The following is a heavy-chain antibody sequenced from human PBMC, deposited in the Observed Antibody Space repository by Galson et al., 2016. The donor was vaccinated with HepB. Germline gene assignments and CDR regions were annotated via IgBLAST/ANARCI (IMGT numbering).Heavy chain of an antibody. CDR1: GYSFTSDW. D-gene: IGHD3-22*01. CDR3: ARLADWLGSHYFNH. V-gene: IGHV5-51*01. J-gene: IGHJ4*02. Sequence: QSGAEVKKPGESLKISCKGSGYSFTSDWLGWVRQMPGKGLEWMGIIYPGDSDTRYSPSFQGHVTISADKSISTAYLQWSSLKASDTAMYFSARLADWLGSHYFNHWGQGTLVTVSA. CDR2: IYPGDSDT.